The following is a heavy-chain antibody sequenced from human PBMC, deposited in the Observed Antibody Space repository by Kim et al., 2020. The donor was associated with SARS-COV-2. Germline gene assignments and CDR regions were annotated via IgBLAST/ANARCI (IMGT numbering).Heavy chain of an antibody. V-gene: IGHV4-34*01. CDR1: GGSFSGYY. D-gene: IGHD5-12*01. J-gene: IGHJ6*02. CDR3: ARAVGVPRWLQLNYYYGMDV. Sequence: SQTLSLTCAVYGGSFSGYYWSWIHQPPGKGLEWIGEINHSGSTNYNPSLKSRVTISVDTSKNQFSLKLSSVTAADTAVYYCARAVGVPRWLQLNYYYGMDVWGQGTTVTVSS. CDR2: INHSGST.